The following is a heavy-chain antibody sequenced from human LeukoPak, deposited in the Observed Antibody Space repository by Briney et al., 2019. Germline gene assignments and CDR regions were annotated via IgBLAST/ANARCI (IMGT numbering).Heavy chain of an antibody. CDR1: GYTFTSYG. D-gene: IGHD5-24*01. Sequence: GASVKVSCKASGYTFTSYGISWVRQAPRQGLVWMGWISPYNVNTNNAQQFQGRVTMTTDTSTSTAYMELRSLRSDDTAVYFCARSRDGYNPNDYWGQGTLVTVSS. CDR2: ISPYNVNT. CDR3: ARSRDGYNPNDY. J-gene: IGHJ4*02. V-gene: IGHV1-18*01.